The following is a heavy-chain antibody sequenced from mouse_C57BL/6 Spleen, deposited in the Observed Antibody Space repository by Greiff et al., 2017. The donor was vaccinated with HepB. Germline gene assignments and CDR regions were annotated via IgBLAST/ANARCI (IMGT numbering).Heavy chain of an antibody. CDR3: ARADGSSSGYYFDY. V-gene: IGHV5-6*01. J-gene: IGHJ2*01. CDR1: GFTFSSYG. D-gene: IGHD1-1*01. CDR2: ISSGGSYT. Sequence: EVQRVESGGDLVKPGGSLKLSCAASGFTFSSYGMSWVRQTPDKRLEWVATISSGGSYTYYPDSVKGRFTISRDNAKNTLYLQMSSLKSEDTAMYYCARADGSSSGYYFDYWGQGTTLTVSS.